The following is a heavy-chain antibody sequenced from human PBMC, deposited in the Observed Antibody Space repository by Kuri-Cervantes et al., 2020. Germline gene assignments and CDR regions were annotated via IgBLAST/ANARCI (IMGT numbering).Heavy chain of an antibody. V-gene: IGHV1-8*02. CDR3: ARAMNYDSSGYYEVDAFDI. Sequence: ASVKVSCKASGGTFTSYDINWVRQATGQGLEWMGWMNPNSGNTGYAQKFQGRVTMTRNTSISTAYVELSSLRSEDTAVYYCARAMNYDSSGYYEVDAFDIWGQGTMVTVSS. CDR1: GGTFTSYD. J-gene: IGHJ3*02. D-gene: IGHD3-22*01. CDR2: MNPNSGNT.